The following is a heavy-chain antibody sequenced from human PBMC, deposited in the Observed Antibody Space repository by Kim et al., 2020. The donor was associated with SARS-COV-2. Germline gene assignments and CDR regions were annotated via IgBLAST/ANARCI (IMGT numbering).Heavy chain of an antibody. V-gene: IGHV5-51*01. J-gene: IGHJ6*02. D-gene: IGHD1-26*01. Sequence: SPSFQGQVTISADKSISTAYLQWSSLKASDTAMYYCARLRGATRVYGMDVWGQGTTVTVSS. CDR3: ARLRGATRVYGMDV.